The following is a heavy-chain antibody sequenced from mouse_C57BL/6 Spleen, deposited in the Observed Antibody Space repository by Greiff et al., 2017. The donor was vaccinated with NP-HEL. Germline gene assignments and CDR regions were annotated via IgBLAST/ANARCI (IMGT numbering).Heavy chain of an antibody. Sequence: DVKLQESGPGLVKPSQSLSLTCSVTGYSITSGYYWNWIRQFPGNKLEWMGYISYDGSNNYNPSLKNRISITRDTSKNQFFLKLNSVTTEDTATYYGARADGSDDWGQGTTLTVSS. CDR3: ARADGSDD. CDR2: ISYDGSN. CDR1: GYSITSGYY. J-gene: IGHJ2*01. D-gene: IGHD1-1*01. V-gene: IGHV3-6*01.